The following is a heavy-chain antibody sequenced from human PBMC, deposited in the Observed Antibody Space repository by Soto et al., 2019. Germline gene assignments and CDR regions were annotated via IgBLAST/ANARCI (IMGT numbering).Heavy chain of an antibody. CDR2: IYDRGST. Sequence: QVQLQESGPGLVKPSQTLSLTCTVSGGSISSGGNYWTWIRQHSGKSLEWIGYIYDRGSTYYTPVLQCRVFISVDTSQKQFSLNLGSVTAADTAVYYCASDPGSAGYWWAVDLWGLGTLVTVSS. V-gene: IGHV4-31*03. CDR1: GGSISSGGNY. J-gene: IGHJ5*02. D-gene: IGHD2-8*02. CDR3: ASDPGSAGYWWAVDL.